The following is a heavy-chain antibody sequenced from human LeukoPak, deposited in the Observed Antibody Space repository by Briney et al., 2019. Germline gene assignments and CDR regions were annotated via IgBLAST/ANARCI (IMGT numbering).Heavy chain of an antibody. CDR2: ISAYNGNT. V-gene: IGHV1-18*01. CDR1: GYTFTSYG. J-gene: IGHJ5*02. D-gene: IGHD5-12*01. CDR3: ARAGGYSGYAFNWFDP. Sequence: GASVTVSCKASGYTFTSYGISWVRQAPGQGLEWMGWISAYNGNTNYAQKLQGRVTMTTDTSTSTAYMELRSLRSDDTAVYYCARAGGYSGYAFNWFDPWGQGTLVTVSS.